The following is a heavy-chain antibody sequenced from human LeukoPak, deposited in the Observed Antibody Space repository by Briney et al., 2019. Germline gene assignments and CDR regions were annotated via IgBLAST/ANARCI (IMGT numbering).Heavy chain of an antibody. J-gene: IGHJ4*02. Sequence: SETLSLTCTVSGGSISSGSYYWSWIRQPAGKGLEWIGRIYTSGSTNYNPSLKSRVTISVDTSKNQFSLKLSSVTAADTAVYYCARINGGTWGQGTLVTVSS. CDR2: IYTSGST. CDR3: ARINGGT. V-gene: IGHV4-61*02. CDR1: GGSISSGSYY. D-gene: IGHD2-8*01.